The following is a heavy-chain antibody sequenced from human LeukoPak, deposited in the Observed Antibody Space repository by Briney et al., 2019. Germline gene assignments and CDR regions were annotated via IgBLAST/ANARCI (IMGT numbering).Heavy chain of an antibody. Sequence: SETLSLTCAVYGGSFSGYYWSWIRQPAGKGLEWIGRIYTSGSTNYNPSLKSRVTISVDTSKNQFSLKLSSVTAADTAVYYCARDSIVVVPAAIPSVWGKGTTVTISS. CDR3: ARDSIVVVPAAIPSV. D-gene: IGHD2-2*01. CDR2: IYTSGST. CDR1: GGSFSGYY. J-gene: IGHJ6*04. V-gene: IGHV4-4*07.